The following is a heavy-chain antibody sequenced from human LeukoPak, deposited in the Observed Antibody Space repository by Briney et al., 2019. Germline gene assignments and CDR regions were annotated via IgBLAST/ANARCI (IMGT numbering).Heavy chain of an antibody. J-gene: IGHJ4*02. CDR1: GGSFSGYY. D-gene: IGHD1-26*01. CDR2: INHSGST. CDR3: ARSGGSYSPFDY. Sequence: SETLSLTCAVYGGSFSGYYWSWIRQPPGKGLEWIGEINHSGSTNYNPSLKSRVTISVDTSKNQFSLKLSSMTAADTAVYYCARSGGSYSPFDYWGQGTLVTVSS. V-gene: IGHV4-34*01.